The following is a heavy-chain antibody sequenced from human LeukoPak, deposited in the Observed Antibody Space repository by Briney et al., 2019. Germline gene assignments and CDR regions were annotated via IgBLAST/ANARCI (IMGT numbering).Heavy chain of an antibody. V-gene: IGHV5-51*01. CDR2: IYPGDSDT. D-gene: IGHD6-19*01. Sequence: GESLKISFNGSGYRFTTYGIGWVRQTPGKGLEWMGIIYPGDSDTRYSPSFQGQVTMSADKSFSTAYLQWGSLKATDTAMYYCARYAVAVAAFDIWGQGTMVTVSS. J-gene: IGHJ3*02. CDR3: ARYAVAVAAFDI. CDR1: GYRFTTYG.